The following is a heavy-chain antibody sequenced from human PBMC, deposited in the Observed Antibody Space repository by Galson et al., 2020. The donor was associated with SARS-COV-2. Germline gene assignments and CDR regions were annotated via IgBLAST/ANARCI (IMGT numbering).Heavy chain of an antibody. CDR2: INHNSGNT. CDR3: AGDCGGDCFEC. D-gene: IGHD2-21*02. J-gene: IGHJ4*02. CDR1: GYTFTRYD. V-gene: IGHV1-8*01. Sequence: DSVKVSCKASGYTFTRYDINWVRPATGQGLEWMGWINHNSGNTGYAQKLQGRVTMTRNTSISTAYMELSSLRSEDTAVYYCAGDCGGDCFECWGQGNRVTVTS.